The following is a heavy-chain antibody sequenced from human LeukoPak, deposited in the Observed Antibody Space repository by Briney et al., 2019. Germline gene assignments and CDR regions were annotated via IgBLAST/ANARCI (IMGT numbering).Heavy chain of an antibody. CDR2: LSGSGGST. CDR1: GFTFSSYG. CDR3: AKGGGGTNYYYMDV. Sequence: GGSLRLSCAASGFTFSSYGMSWVRQAPGKGLEWVSSLSGSGGSTYYADSVKGRFTISRDNAKNSLYLQMNSLRAEDMALYYCAKGGGGTNYYYMDVWGKGTTVTVSS. V-gene: IGHV3-23*01. D-gene: IGHD1-1*01. J-gene: IGHJ6*03.